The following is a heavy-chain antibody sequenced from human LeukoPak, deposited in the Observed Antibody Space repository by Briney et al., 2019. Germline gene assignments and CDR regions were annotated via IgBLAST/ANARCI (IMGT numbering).Heavy chain of an antibody. D-gene: IGHD5-18*01. CDR2: ISGTSSYI. V-gene: IGHV3-21*01. J-gene: IGHJ4*02. CDR3: ASQGGPTAMVDY. CDR1: GFTFSTYS. Sequence: GGSLRLSCAASGFTFSTYSMNWVRQAPGKGLEWVSSISGTSSYIYYADSVKGRFTISRDNSKNTLYLQMNSLRAEDTAVYYCASQGGPTAMVDYWGQGTLVTVSS.